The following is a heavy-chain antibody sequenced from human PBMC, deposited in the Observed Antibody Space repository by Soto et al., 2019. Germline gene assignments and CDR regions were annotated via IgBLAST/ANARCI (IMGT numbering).Heavy chain of an antibody. J-gene: IGHJ4*02. CDR3: ARGEANVVVTAIPMDY. V-gene: IGHV3-74*01. CDR1: GFTFSNYW. D-gene: IGHD2-21*02. CDR2: IKGDGSGT. Sequence: EVQLVESGGGLVQPGGSLRLSCAASGFTFSNYWMHWVRQAPGKGLVWVSRIKGDGSGTSYADSVKGRFTISRDNAKNTMSLQMNSLRADDTAVYYCARGEANVVVTAIPMDYWGQGTLVTVSS.